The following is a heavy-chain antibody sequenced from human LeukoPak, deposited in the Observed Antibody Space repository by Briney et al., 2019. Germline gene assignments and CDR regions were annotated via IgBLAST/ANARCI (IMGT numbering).Heavy chain of an antibody. Sequence: GASVKVSCKASGYTFTGYYMHWVRQAPGQGLEWMGWINPNSGGTNYAQKFQGRVTITRDTSISTAYMELSRLRSDDTAVYYCARDSGYCSSTSCYVWFDPWGQGTLVTVSS. J-gene: IGHJ5*02. CDR1: GYTFTGYY. V-gene: IGHV1-2*02. CDR2: INPNSGGT. CDR3: ARDSGYCSSTSCYVWFDP. D-gene: IGHD2-2*01.